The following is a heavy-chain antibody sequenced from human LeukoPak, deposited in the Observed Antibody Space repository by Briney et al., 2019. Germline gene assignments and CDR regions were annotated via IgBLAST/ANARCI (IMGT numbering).Heavy chain of an antibody. J-gene: IGHJ3*02. V-gene: IGHV3-33*08. D-gene: IGHD2-2*01. Sequence: GRSLRLSCAASGFTFSSYGMHWVRQAPGKGLEWVAVIWYDGSNKYYADSVKGRFTISRDNSKNSLYLQMNSLRADDTAVYYCARDRRYCSSTSWSNDACDMWTQGTMVTVS. CDR2: IWYDGSNK. CDR3: ARDRRYCSSTSWSNDACDM. CDR1: GFTFSSYG.